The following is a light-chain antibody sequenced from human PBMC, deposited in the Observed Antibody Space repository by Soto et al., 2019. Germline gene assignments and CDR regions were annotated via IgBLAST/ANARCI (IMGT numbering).Light chain of an antibody. CDR2: DVS. Sequence: QSALTQPASVSGSPGQSITISCTGTSSDVGGYNHVSWYQHHPGKAPKLMMRDVSNRPSGVSNRFSGTKSGNTASLTISGLQEEDEADYYCSSFTTTSTLVFGGGTKLTVL. J-gene: IGLJ2*01. V-gene: IGLV2-14*03. CDR3: SSFTTTSTLV. CDR1: SSDVGGYNH.